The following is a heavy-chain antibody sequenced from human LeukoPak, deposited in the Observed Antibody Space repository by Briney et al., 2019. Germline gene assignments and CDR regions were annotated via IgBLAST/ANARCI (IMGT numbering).Heavy chain of an antibody. CDR2: INPNSGGT. V-gene: IGHV1-2*02. Sequence: ASVKVSCKASGYTFTGYYMHWVRQAPGQGLEWMGWINPNSGGTNYAQKFQGRVTMTRDTSISTAYMELSRLRSDDTAVYYCARGFESYSGSYRYWGQGTLVTVSS. D-gene: IGHD1-26*01. J-gene: IGHJ4*02. CDR3: ARGFESYSGSYRY. CDR1: GYTFTGYY.